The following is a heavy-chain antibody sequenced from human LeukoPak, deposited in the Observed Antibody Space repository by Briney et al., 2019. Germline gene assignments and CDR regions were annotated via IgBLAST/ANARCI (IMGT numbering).Heavy chain of an antibody. CDR3: ARGRSNYYGMDV. CDR1: GGSISTYY. CDR2: IYYSGST. V-gene: IGHV4-59*01. J-gene: IGHJ6*02. D-gene: IGHD1-26*01. Sequence: PSETLSLTCTVSGGSISTYYWSWIRQPPGKGLEWIGYIYYSGSTNYNPSLKSRVTISVDTSKNQFSLKLSSVTAADTAVYYCARGRSNYYGMDVWGQGTTVTVSS.